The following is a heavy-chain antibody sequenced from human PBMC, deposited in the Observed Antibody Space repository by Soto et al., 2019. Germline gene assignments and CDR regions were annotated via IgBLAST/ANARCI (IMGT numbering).Heavy chain of an antibody. D-gene: IGHD2-2*01. CDR2: ISYDGSNK. Sequence: GGSLRLSCAASGFTFSSYGMHWVRQAPGKGLEWVAVISYDGSNKYYADSVKGRFTISRDNSKNTLYLQMNSLRAEDTAVYYCAKGGGPRYCSSTSCYLYYMDVWGKGTTVTVSS. CDR3: AKGGGPRYCSSTSCYLYYMDV. J-gene: IGHJ6*03. CDR1: GFTFSSYG. V-gene: IGHV3-30*18.